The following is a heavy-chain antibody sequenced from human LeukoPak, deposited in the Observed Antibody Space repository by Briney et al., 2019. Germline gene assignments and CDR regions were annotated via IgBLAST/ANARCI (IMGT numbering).Heavy chain of an antibody. CDR1: GYTFTSYY. CDR2: INPSGGST. D-gene: IGHD3-3*01. CDR3: ARLALRFLGFDP. J-gene: IGHJ5*02. Sequence: ASVKVSCKASGYTFTSYYMHWGRQAPGQGLEWMGIINPSGGSTSYAQKSQGRVTMTRDTSTSTVYMELSRLRSDDTAVCYCARLALRFLGFDPCGQGTLVTVSS. V-gene: IGHV1-46*01.